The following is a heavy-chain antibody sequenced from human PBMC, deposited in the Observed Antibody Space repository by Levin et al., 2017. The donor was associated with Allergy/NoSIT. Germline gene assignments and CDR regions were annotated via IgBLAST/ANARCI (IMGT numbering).Heavy chain of an antibody. V-gene: IGHV4-39*01. CDR3: TRNPPAVYYFDS. J-gene: IGHJ4*02. Sequence: HSQTLSLTCTVSGGSISSSYYYWAWMRQSPGKGLEWIGSINYSGITYYNPSLKSRVIISVDTSNNQFSLNLNSVTAADTAVYYCTRNPPAVYYFDSWGQGTLVTVSS. CDR2: INYSGIT. D-gene: IGHD3-16*01. CDR1: GGSISSSYYY.